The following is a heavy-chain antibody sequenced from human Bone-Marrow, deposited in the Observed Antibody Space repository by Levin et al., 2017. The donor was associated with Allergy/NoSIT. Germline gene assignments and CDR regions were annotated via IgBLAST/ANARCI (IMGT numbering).Heavy chain of an antibody. D-gene: IGHD2-2*01. V-gene: IGHV3-30-3*01. CDR1: GFTFSSSV. CDR2: ISFDGTNK. CDR3: ARDQGFASFRGLDY. J-gene: IGHJ4*02. Sequence: LSLTCAASGFTFSSSVMHWVRLPPGKGLEWVAAISFDGTNKYYADSLQGRFTVSRDNSKNTLYLHMNSLRPEDTAVYACARDQGFASFRGLDYWGQGTLVAVSS.